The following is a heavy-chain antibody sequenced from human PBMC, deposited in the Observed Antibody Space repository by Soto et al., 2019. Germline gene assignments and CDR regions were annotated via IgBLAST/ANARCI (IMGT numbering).Heavy chain of an antibody. CDR2: IIPIFGTA. J-gene: IGHJ3*02. V-gene: IGHV1-69*06. CDR1: GGTFSSYA. Sequence: GASVKVSCKASGGTFSSYAISWVRQAPGQGLEWMGGIIPIFGTANYAQKFQGRVTITADKSTSTAYMELSRLRSDDTAVYYCARGYVVVVAATVFGAFDIWGQGTMVTVSS. D-gene: IGHD2-15*01. CDR3: ARGYVVVVAATVFGAFDI.